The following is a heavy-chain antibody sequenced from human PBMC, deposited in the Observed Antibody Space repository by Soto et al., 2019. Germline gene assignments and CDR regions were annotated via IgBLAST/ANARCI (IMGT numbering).Heavy chain of an antibody. CDR2: VIPILGNA. Sequence: QVQLVQSGAEVKKPGSSLKVSCTASGGTFSSYTITWVRQAPGQGLEWMGRVIPILGNANYAQNFQGRVTITADKSTSTAYRELSSLRSEDTAVYYCARESYYGSDWNWGQGTLVTVSS. J-gene: IGHJ1*01. CDR1: GGTFSSYT. D-gene: IGHD3-10*01. V-gene: IGHV1-69*08. CDR3: ARESYYGSDWN.